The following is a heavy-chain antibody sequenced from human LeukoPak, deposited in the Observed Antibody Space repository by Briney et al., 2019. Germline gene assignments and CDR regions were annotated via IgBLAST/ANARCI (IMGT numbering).Heavy chain of an antibody. CDR2: INHSGST. J-gene: IGHJ5*02. CDR3: ARAWDYYDSSGYPYNWFDP. D-gene: IGHD3-22*01. Sequence: SETLSLNCAVYGGSFSAYYWSWVRQPPGKGLEWIGEINHSGSTNYNPSLKSRVTMSVDTSKNQFSLKLSSVTAADTAVYYCARAWDYYDSSGYPYNWFDPWGQGTLVTVSS. CDR1: GGSFSAYY. V-gene: IGHV4-34*01.